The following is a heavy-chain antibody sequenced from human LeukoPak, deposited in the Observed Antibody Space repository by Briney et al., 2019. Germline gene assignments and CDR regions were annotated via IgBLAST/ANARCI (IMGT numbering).Heavy chain of an antibody. CDR3: ARRAIWNSPNY. J-gene: IGHJ4*02. Sequence: APVKVSCKASGYTFTGYYMHWVRQAPGQGLEWMGWINPNSGGTNYAQKFQGRVTMTRDTSISTAYMELSRLRSDDTAVYYGARRAIWNSPNYWGQGTLVTVSS. CDR1: GYTFTGYY. CDR2: INPNSGGT. V-gene: IGHV1-2*02. D-gene: IGHD1-7*01.